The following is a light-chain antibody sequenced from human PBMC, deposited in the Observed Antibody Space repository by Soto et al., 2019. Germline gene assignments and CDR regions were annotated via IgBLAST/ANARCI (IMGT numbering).Light chain of an antibody. V-gene: IGKV1-39*01. Sequence: IEVTQSPSSLAASLGVRVTITCRASQTIGTYVNWYRQKSGAAPELLIYDASTLQSGVPSRFRGGASGTDFTLTISSLQLDDFATYYCQQSYNTPLTFGQGTKVDIK. J-gene: IGKJ1*01. CDR3: QQSYNTPLT. CDR1: QTIGTY. CDR2: DAS.